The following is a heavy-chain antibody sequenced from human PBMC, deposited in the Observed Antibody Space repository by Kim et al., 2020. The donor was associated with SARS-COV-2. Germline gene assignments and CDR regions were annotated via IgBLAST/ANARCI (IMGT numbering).Heavy chain of an antibody. V-gene: IGHV3-43*01. J-gene: IGHJ6*02. CDR1: GLTFDDYT. CDR3: AKSLMVAAAGRLHYYYYGMDV. D-gene: IGHD6-13*01. CDR2: ISWDGGST. Sequence: GGSLRLSCAASGLTFDDYTMHWVRQAPGKGLEWVSLISWDGGSTYYADSVKGRFTISRDNSKNSLYLQMNSLRTEDTALYYCAKSLMVAAAGRLHYYYYGMDVWGQGTTVTVSS.